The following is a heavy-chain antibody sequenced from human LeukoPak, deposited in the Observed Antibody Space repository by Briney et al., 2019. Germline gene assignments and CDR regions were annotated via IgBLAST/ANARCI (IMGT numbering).Heavy chain of an antibody. J-gene: IGHJ4*02. CDR1: GGSFSGYY. D-gene: IGHD5-18*01. V-gene: IGHV4-34*01. CDR2: INHSGST. CDR3: ARGQYSYGSFDY. Sequence: SETLSLTCAVYGGSFSGYYWSWIRQPPGKGLEWIGEINHSGSTNYNPSLKSRVTISVDTSKNQFSLKLSSVTAADTAVYYCARGQYSYGSFDYWGQGTLVTVFS.